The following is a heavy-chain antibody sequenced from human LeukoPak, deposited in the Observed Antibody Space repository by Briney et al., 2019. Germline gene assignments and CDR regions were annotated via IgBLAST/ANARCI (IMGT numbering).Heavy chain of an antibody. J-gene: IGHJ6*03. CDR1: GGSFSGYY. D-gene: IGHD3-16*01. CDR2: INHSGST. V-gene: IGHV4-34*01. Sequence: PSETPSLTCAVYGGSFSGYYWSWIRQPPGKGLEWIGEINHSGSTNYNPSLKSRVTISVDTSKNQFSLKLSSVTAADTAVYYCQGGYYYMDVWGKGTTVTVSS. CDR3: QGGYYYMDV.